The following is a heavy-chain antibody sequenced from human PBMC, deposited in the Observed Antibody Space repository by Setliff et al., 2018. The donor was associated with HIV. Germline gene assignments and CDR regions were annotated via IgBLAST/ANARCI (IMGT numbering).Heavy chain of an antibody. V-gene: IGHV1-46*01. CDR2: INPNTGST. J-gene: IGHJ4*02. Sequence: ASVKVSCKASGSTFITYHVHWVRQAPGQGLEWMGIINPNTGSTSYAQKFQGRVTMTWDTSSGTVYMDLNSLKSEDTAVYYCAEVTCSPDSCFLDYWGQGTLVTVSS. D-gene: IGHD2-15*01. CDR3: AEVTCSPDSCFLDY. CDR1: GSTFITYH.